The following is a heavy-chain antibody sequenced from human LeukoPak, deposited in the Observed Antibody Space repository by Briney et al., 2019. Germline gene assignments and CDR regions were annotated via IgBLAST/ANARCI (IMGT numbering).Heavy chain of an antibody. Sequence: ASVKVSCKASGGTFSSYAISWVRQAPGQGLEWMGGIIPIFGTANYAQKFQGRVTITADESTSTAYMELSSLRSEDTAVYYCASSPGDYYFDYWGQGTLVTVSS. D-gene: IGHD1-26*01. J-gene: IGHJ4*02. CDR3: ASSPGDYYFDY. V-gene: IGHV1-69*13. CDR2: IIPIFGTA. CDR1: GGTFSSYA.